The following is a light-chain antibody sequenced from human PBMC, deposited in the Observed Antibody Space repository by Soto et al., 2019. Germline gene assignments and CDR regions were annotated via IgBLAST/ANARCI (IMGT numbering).Light chain of an antibody. CDR3: SSYRSSSTPYV. Sequence: QSALTQPASVSGSPGQSITISCTGTSSDVGGYNYVSWYQQYPGKAPKLMIYEVNNRPSGVSNRFSGSKSGNTASLTISGLQAEDEAEYYCSSYRSSSTPYVFGTGTKVTVL. CDR1: SSDVGGYNY. V-gene: IGLV2-14*01. J-gene: IGLJ1*01. CDR2: EVN.